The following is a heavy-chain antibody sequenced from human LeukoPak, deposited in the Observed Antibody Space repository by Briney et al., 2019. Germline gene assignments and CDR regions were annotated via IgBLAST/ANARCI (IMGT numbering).Heavy chain of an antibody. Sequence: GGSLRLSCAASGFTFSSYWMSWVRQAPGKGLEWVANIKQDGSEKYYVASVKGRFTISRDNAKNSLYLQMNSLRAEDTAVYYCAGDRPAAMPCFIDYWGQGTLVTVSS. CDR3: AGDRPAAMPCFIDY. V-gene: IGHV3-7*01. CDR1: GFTFSSYW. D-gene: IGHD2-2*01. J-gene: IGHJ4*02. CDR2: IKQDGSEK.